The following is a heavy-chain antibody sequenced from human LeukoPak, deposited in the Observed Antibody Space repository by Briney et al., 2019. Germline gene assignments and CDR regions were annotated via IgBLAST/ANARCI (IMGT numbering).Heavy chain of an antibody. V-gene: IGHV4-59*01. D-gene: IGHD6-19*01. J-gene: IGHJ4*02. CDR3: AREAVAGTRYFDY. Sequence: SETLSLTCTVSGGSISSYFWSWIRQPPGKGLEWIGYIYYSGSTNYNPSLKSRVTISVDTSKNQFSLKLSSVTAADTAVYYCAREAVAGTRYFDYWGQGTLVTDSS. CDR1: GGSISSYF. CDR2: IYYSGST.